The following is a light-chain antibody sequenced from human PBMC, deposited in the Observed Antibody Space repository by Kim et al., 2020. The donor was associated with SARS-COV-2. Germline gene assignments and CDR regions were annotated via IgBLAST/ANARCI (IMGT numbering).Light chain of an antibody. V-gene: IGKV1-39*01. CDR1: QNISTY. CDR2: AAS. J-gene: IGKJ2*02. CDR3: HQSYSTPST. Sequence: DIQMTQSPSSLSASVGDRVTITCRASQNISTYLNWYQQKSERAPKPLIYAASSLQSGVPSRFSGSGSATDFTLTISSLHPEDSATYHRHQSYSTPSTFGQGPNLEL.